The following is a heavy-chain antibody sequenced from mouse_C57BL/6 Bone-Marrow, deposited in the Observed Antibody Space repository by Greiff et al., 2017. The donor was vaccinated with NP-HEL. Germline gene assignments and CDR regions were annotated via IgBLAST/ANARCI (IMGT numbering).Heavy chain of an antibody. V-gene: IGHV1-4*01. CDR1: GYTFTSYT. J-gene: IGHJ2*01. D-gene: IGHD2-2*01. Sequence: VKLVESGAELARPGASVKMSCKASGYTFTSYTMHWVKQRPGQGLEWIGYINPSSGYTKYNQKFKDKATLTADKSSSTAYMQLSSLTSEDSAVYYRARWGVTTGYWGQGTTLTVSS. CDR2: INPSSGYT. CDR3: ARWGVTTGY.